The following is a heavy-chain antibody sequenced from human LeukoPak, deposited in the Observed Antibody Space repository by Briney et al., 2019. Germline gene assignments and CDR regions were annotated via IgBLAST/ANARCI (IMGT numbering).Heavy chain of an antibody. CDR3: ARPIKFSWFDP. CDR1: GFTFSSNY. Sequence: PGGSLRLSCAASGFTFSSNYMSWVRQAPGKGLEWVSVIYSGGSTYYADSVKGRFTISRDNSKNTLYLQMNSLRAEDTAVYYCARPIKFSWFDPWGQGTLVTVSS. V-gene: IGHV3-53*01. J-gene: IGHJ5*02. CDR2: IYSGGST.